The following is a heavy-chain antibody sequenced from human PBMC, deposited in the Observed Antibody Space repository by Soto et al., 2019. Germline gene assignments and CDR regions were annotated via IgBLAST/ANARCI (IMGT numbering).Heavy chain of an antibody. CDR2: ISWNSGSI. CDR3: AKDRRLRYFENWFDP. CDR1: GFTFDDYA. Sequence: EVQLVESGGGLVQPGRSLRLSCAASGFTFDDYAMHWVRQAPGKGLEWVSGISWNSGSIGYADSVKGRFTISRDNAKNSLYLQMNSLRAEDTALYYCAKDRRLRYFENWFDPWGQGTLVTVSS. J-gene: IGHJ5*02. V-gene: IGHV3-9*01. D-gene: IGHD3-9*01.